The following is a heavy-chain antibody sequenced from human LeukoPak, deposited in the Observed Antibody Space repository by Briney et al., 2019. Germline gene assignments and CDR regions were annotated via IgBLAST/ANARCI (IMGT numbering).Heavy chain of an antibody. J-gene: IGHJ4*02. CDR3: AHRPSNYGDLYYFDY. V-gene: IGHV2-5*02. D-gene: IGHD4-17*01. CDR1: GFPLSTSGVG. CDR2: IYWDDDK. Sequence: SGSTLVNPTQTLTLTCTFSGFPLSTSGVGVGWIRQPPGTALEWLALIYWDDDKRYSPSLKSRLTITKDTSKNQVVLTMTNMDPMDTATYYCAHRPSNYGDLYYFDYWGQGTLVTVSS.